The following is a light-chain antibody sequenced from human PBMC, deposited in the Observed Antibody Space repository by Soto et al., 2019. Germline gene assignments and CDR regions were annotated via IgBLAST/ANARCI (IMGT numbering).Light chain of an antibody. V-gene: IGLV1-47*02. J-gene: IGLJ3*02. Sequence: QSVLTQPPSASGTPGQRVIISCSGRSSNIGSNYVYWFQHLPGTAPKLLIYANDQRRSGVPDRFSGSKSGTSASLAISGLRSEDEDEYSCAAWDDSMGGSWVFGGGTKLTVL. CDR3: AAWDDSMGGSWV. CDR1: SSNIGSNY. CDR2: AND.